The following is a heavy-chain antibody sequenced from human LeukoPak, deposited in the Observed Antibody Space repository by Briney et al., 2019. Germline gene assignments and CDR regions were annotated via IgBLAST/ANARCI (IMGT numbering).Heavy chain of an antibody. V-gene: IGHV4-59*01. J-gene: IGHJ4*02. D-gene: IGHD6-6*01. CDR3: ARGTHSSSPIPLDY. CDR2: IYYSGST. Sequence: SETLSLTCTVSGGSMSTYYWSWIRQTPGKGLEWIRYIYYSGSTNYNPSLKSRVTISVDTSKNQFSLKVNSVTAADTAVYYCARGTHSSSPIPLDYWGQGTLVTVSS. CDR1: GGSMSTYY.